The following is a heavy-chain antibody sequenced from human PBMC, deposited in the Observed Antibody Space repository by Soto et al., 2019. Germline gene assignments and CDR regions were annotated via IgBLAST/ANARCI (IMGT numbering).Heavy chain of an antibody. CDR3: ARVLITSAPLEYSFDY. CDR2: ISDSGRT. J-gene: IGHJ4*02. CDR1: GGSIRRSDSY. Sequence: QLHLQESGPGLVKPSQTLSLTCSVSGGSIRRSDSYWTWVRQGPGKGLEWIAYISDSGRTDYNPSLKSRATISIATSKNVFFLNLSSVTAADTAVYFCARVLITSAPLEYSFDYWGPGSLVTVSS. D-gene: IGHD3-16*01. V-gene: IGHV4-31*03.